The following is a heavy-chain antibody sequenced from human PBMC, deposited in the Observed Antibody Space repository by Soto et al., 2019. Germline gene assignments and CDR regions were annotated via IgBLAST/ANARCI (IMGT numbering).Heavy chain of an antibody. CDR3: ARLEWLSLAAWFDP. CDR2: IYPGDSDT. J-gene: IGHJ5*02. Sequence: PVEALKISCNASAYNFAGYWLGWVRQMPGKGLELMGIIYPGDSDTRYSPSFQGQVTFSADKSINTAYLQWSSLKASDTAIYYCARLEWLSLAAWFDPWGQGTLVTVSS. D-gene: IGHD3-3*01. V-gene: IGHV5-51*01. CDR1: AYNFAGYW.